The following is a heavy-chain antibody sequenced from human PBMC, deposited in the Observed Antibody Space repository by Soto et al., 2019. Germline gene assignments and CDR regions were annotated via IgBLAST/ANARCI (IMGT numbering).Heavy chain of an antibody. J-gene: IGHJ6*02. CDR2: IDPVDSDT. Sequence: PGESLKISCKGSGYSFTSYWISWVRQMPGKGLEWMGRIDPVDSDTNYSPSFQGHVTISADKSISTAYLQWSSLKASDTAMYYCARHLDRHPRIAAAGTGDYYYYGMEVWGQGTTVSVSS. CDR3: ARHLDRHPRIAAAGTGDYYYYGMEV. V-gene: IGHV5-10-1*01. D-gene: IGHD6-13*01. CDR1: GYSFTSYW.